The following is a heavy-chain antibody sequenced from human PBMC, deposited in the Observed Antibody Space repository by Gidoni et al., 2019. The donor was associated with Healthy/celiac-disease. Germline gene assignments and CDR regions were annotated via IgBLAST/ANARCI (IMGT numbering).Heavy chain of an antibody. J-gene: IGHJ4*02. Sequence: VQLVESGGGLVQPGGSLRLSCAASVFTFSSYWMHWVRQAPGKGLVWVSRINSDGSRTSYADSVKGRFTISRDNAKNTLYLQMNSLRAEDTAVYYCARDPMVRGARTFDYWGQGTLVTVSS. CDR3: ARDPMVRGARTFDY. V-gene: IGHV3-74*01. CDR2: INSDGSRT. CDR1: VFTFSSYW. D-gene: IGHD3-10*01.